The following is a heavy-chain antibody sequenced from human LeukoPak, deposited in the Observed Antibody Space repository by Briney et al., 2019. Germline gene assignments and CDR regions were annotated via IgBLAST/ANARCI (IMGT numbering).Heavy chain of an antibody. CDR1: GYTFTDSY. CDR2: INPDGGGT. D-gene: IGHD2-15*01. V-gene: IGHV1-2*02. J-gene: IGHJ4*02. Sequence: ASVKVSCKASGYTFTDSYIFWVRQAPGQGLEWVGIINPDGGGTSYAQKFQGRVTMTRDTSISTAYMELSKLRSDDTAVYYCALGYCSGGSCYSHEYYFDYWGQGTLVTVSS. CDR3: ALGYCSGGSCYSHEYYFDY.